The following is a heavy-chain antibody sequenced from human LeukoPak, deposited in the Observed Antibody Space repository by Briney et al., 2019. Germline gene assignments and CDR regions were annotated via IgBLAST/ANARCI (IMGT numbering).Heavy chain of an antibody. J-gene: IGHJ3*02. CDR3: ARRVDGFDI. Sequence: GESLKISCKGSGYSFPSYWIGWVRQMPGKGLEWMGIIHPTDSGTRYSPSFQGQVTISADKSTSTAYLQWSSLKASDTAMYYCARRVDGFDIWGQGTMVTVSS. CDR1: GYSFPSYW. CDR2: IHPTDSGT. V-gene: IGHV5-51*01.